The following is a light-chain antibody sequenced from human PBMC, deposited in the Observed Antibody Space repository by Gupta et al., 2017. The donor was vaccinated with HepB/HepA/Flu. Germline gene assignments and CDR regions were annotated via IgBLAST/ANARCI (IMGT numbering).Light chain of an antibody. J-gene: IGKJ1*01. V-gene: IGKV1-6*01. CDR2: GAS. CDR3: RQEDGLPST. CDR1: QDIASD. Sequence: AIQMTQSPSSLSASVGDRVTITCRASQDIASDLGWYQHNPGTAPRLLIYGASTLQAGVPSRFSDRGSGTDFALTISSRQPEDFAIYYCRQEDGLPSTFGQGTKVDVK.